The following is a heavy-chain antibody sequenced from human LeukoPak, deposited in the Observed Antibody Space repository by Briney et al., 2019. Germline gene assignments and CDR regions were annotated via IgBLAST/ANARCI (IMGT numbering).Heavy chain of an antibody. CDR1: GFTFSSYG. Sequence: GGSLRLSCAASGFTFSSYGMHWVRQAPGKGREWVAVIWYDGSNKYYADSVKGRFTISRDNSKNTLYLQMNRLRAEDTAVYYCARVNSGDYGVGYFDYWGQGTLVTVSS. J-gene: IGHJ4*02. D-gene: IGHD4-17*01. V-gene: IGHV3-33*01. CDR3: ARVNSGDYGVGYFDY. CDR2: IWYDGSNK.